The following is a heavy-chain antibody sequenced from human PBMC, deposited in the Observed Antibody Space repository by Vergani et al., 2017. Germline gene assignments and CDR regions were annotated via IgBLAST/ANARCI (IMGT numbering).Heavy chain of an antibody. J-gene: IGHJ4*02. CDR2: ISWNSGSI. D-gene: IGHD6-13*01. CDR3: AKDTKDAIAAAGTGFDY. CDR1: GFTFDDYA. Sequence: VQLVESGGGLVQPGRSLRLSCAASGFTFDDYAMHWVRQAPGKGLEWVSGISWNSGSIGYADSVKGRFTISSDNAKNSLYLQMNSLRAEDTALYYCAKDTKDAIAAAGTGFDYWGQGTLVTVSS. V-gene: IGHV3-9*01.